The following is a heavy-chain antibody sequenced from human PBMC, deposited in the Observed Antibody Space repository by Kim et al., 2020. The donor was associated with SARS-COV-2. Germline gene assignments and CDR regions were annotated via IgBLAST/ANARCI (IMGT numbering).Heavy chain of an antibody. Sequence: NPSLKSRVTISVDTSKNQFSLKLSPVTAADTAVYYCARGKLKTWFGESFAWGQGTLVTVSS. V-gene: IGHV4-31*02. J-gene: IGHJ5*02. D-gene: IGHD3-10*01. CDR3: ARGKLKTWFGESFA.